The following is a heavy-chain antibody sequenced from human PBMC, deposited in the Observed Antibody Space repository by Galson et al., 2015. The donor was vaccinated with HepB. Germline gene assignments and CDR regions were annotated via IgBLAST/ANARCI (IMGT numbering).Heavy chain of an antibody. CDR3: ASSRYQLLYYDY. V-gene: IGHV3-30*04. Sequence: SLRLSCAASGFTFSSYAMHWVRQAPGKGLEWVAVISYDGSNKYYADSVKGRFTISRDNSKNTLYLQMNSLRAEDTAVYYCASSRYQLLYYDYWGQGTLVTVSS. CDR2: ISYDGSNK. CDR1: GFTFSSYA. J-gene: IGHJ4*02. D-gene: IGHD2-2*01.